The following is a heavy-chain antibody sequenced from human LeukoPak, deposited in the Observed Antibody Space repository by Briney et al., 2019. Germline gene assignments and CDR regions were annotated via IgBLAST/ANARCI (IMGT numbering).Heavy chain of an antibody. J-gene: IGHJ4*02. CDR1: GYSIRRNYY. D-gene: IGHD1-1*01. V-gene: IGHV4-38-2*01. CDR2: IYHSGST. CDR3: ARNVSYSFGY. Sequence: PSETLSLTCDVSGYSIRRNYYRGWIRQPPRKGLEWIGSIYHSGSTYYNPSLTSRVTISVDTSKNQSSLKLSSVTAADTAVYYCARNVSYSFGYWGQGTLVTVSS.